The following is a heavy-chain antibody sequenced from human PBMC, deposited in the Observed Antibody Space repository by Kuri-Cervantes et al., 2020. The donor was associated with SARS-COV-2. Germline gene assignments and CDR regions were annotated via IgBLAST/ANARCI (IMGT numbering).Heavy chain of an antibody. CDR3: ARDLGDGYNFAGDAFDI. D-gene: IGHD5-24*01. CDR1: GYTFTGYY. Sequence: SVKVSCKASGYTFTGYYMHWVRQAPGQGLEWMGGIIPIFGTANYAQKFQGRVTTTTDESTSTAYMELSSLRSEDTAVYYCARDLGDGYNFAGDAFDIWGQGTMVTVSS. CDR2: IIPIFGTA. J-gene: IGHJ3*02. V-gene: IGHV1-69*05.